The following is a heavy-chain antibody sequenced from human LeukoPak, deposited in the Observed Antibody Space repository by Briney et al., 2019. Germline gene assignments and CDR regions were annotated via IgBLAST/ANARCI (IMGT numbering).Heavy chain of an antibody. CDR1: GFTFSSYA. CDR2: ISGSGGST. D-gene: IGHD2-21*02. Sequence: GGSLRLPCAASGFTFSSYAMSWVRQAPGKGLEWVSAISGSGGSTYYADSVKGRFTISRDNSKNTLYLQMNSLRAEDTAVYYCAKVGTETLNYFDYWGRGTLVTVSS. CDR3: AKVGTETLNYFDY. J-gene: IGHJ4*02. V-gene: IGHV3-23*01.